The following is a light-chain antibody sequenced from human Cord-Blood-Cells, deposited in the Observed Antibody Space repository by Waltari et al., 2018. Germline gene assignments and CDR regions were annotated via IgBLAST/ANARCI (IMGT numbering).Light chain of an antibody. CDR2: EGS. J-gene: IGLJ1*01. Sequence: QSALPTPPTVPGSPGQSIPISCTRSNSDVGSYHLVPWYQQHPGKAPKLMIYEGSKRPSGVSNRFSGSKSGNTASLTISGLQAEDEADYYCCSYAGSSTNYVFGTGTKVTVL. V-gene: IGLV2-23*01. CDR1: NSDVGSYHL. CDR3: CSYAGSSTNYV.